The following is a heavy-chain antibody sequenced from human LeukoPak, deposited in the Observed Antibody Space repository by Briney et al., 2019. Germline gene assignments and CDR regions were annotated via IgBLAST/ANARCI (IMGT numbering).Heavy chain of an antibody. Sequence: PGGSLRLSCAASGFTFSSYSMNWVRQAPGKGLEWLSFISGSSSTKFYADSVKGRFTISRDNAKNSLYLQMNSLRAEDTAVYYCARDQGITDYGDYDLHFDYWGQGTLVTVSS. CDR3: ARDQGITDYGDYDLHFDY. CDR1: GFTFSSYS. J-gene: IGHJ4*02. D-gene: IGHD4-17*01. CDR2: ISGSSSTK. V-gene: IGHV3-48*04.